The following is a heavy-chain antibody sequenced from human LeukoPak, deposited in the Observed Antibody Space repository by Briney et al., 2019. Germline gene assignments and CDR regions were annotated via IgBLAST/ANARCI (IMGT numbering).Heavy chain of an antibody. V-gene: IGHV3-48*03. Sequence: GGSLRLSSAASGFTFSSYEMNWVRQAPGKGLEWVSYISSSGSTIYYADSVKGRFTISRDNAKNSLYLQMNSLRAEDTAVYYCARDSGNDWFDPWGQGTLVTVSS. CDR1: GFTFSSYE. J-gene: IGHJ5*02. CDR2: ISSSGSTI. CDR3: ARDSGNDWFDP. D-gene: IGHD1-1*01.